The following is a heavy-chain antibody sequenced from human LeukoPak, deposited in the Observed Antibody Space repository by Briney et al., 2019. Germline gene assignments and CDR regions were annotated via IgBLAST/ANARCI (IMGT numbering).Heavy chain of an antibody. CDR3: AKRLGDPRAFDY. V-gene: IGHV3-23*01. CDR2: ISGSSGTI. CDR1: GFTFSNYA. Sequence: GGSLRLSCAASGFTFSNYAMNWVRQAPGKGVEGVSGISGSSGTINYAAPVKGRFTISRDNSRNTLYLQMNSLRADDTAVYYCAKRLGDPRAFDYWGQGTLVTVSS. D-gene: IGHD2-21*02. J-gene: IGHJ4*02.